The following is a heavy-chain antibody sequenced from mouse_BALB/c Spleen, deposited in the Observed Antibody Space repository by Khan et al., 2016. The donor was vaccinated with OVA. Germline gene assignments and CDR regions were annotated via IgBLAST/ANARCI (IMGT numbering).Heavy chain of an antibody. Sequence: QVQLKQSGPGLVQPSQSLSITCTVSGFSLSNYGVHWVRQSPGKGLEWLGVIWSGGSTDFNAAFISRMNISKDNSKSQVFFKMNSLQTNDSAIYYCARGGLPCAFWGQGTLVTVSA. CDR2: IWSGGST. CDR3: ARGGLPCAF. J-gene: IGHJ3*01. CDR1: GFSLSNYG. V-gene: IGHV2-2*02. D-gene: IGHD2-13*01.